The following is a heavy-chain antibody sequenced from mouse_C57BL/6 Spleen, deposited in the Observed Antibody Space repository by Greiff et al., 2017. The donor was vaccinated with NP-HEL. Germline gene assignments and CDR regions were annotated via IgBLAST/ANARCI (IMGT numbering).Heavy chain of an antibody. Sequence: QVQLQQPGAELVKPGASVKLSCKASGYTFTSYWMQWVKQRPGQGLEWIGEIDPSDSYTNYNQKFKGKATLTVDTSSSTAYMQLSSLTSEDSAVYYCARLGSSGYSEGFAYWGQGTLVTVSA. CDR1: GYTFTSYW. CDR3: ARLGSSGYSEGFAY. CDR2: IDPSDSYT. V-gene: IGHV1-50*01. J-gene: IGHJ3*01. D-gene: IGHD3-2*02.